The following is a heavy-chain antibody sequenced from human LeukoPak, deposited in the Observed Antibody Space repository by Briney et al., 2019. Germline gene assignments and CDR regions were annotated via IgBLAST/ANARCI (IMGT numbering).Heavy chain of an antibody. J-gene: IGHJ4*02. CDR2: ISGSAYST. Sequence: RSGGSLRLSCAASGFTFSSCAMSWVRQAPGKGLEWVSAISGSAYSTYYADSVKGRFTISRDNSKNTLYLQMNSLRAEDTAVYYCAKETVAAPPIDYWGQGTLVTVSS. V-gene: IGHV3-23*01. CDR3: AKETVAAPPIDY. D-gene: IGHD6-19*01. CDR1: GFTFSSCA.